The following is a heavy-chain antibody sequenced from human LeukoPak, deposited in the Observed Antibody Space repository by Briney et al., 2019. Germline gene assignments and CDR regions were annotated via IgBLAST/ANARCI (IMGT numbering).Heavy chain of an antibody. CDR1: GYTFANYD. CDR3: ARGRRGRSRTSHNWFDP. V-gene: IGHV1-8*01. CDR2: MNPNSAKT. Sequence: ASVKVSCKASGYTFANYDINWVRQAPGQGFEWMGWMNPNSAKTLYAQKFQGRLTMTRNTSISTAYMELSSLRSEDTAVYYCARGRRGRSRTSHNWFDPWGQGTLVTVSS. D-gene: IGHD3-10*01. J-gene: IGHJ5*02.